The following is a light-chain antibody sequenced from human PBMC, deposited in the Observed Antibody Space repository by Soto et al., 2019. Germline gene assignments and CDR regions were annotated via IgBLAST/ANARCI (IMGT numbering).Light chain of an antibody. J-gene: IGLJ3*02. CDR3: ASYARSRVWV. CDR2: EVT. Sequence: QSALTQPPSVSGSPGQSVTISCTGTSSDVGSYNRVSWYQQPPGTAPKLIIYEVTNRPSGVPVRFSGSKSANMASLPISGLQAEDEADYDCASYARSRVWVFGGGTKLTVL. V-gene: IGLV2-18*02. CDR1: SSDVGSYNR.